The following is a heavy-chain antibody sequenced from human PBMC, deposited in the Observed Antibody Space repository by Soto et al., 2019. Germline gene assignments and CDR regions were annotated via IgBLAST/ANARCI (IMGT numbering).Heavy chain of an antibody. CDR2: IIPIFGTA. CDR3: TQGDYDTTGWFDP. V-gene: IGHV1-69*01. D-gene: IGHD3-22*01. J-gene: IGHJ5*02. CDR1: RDTFTSYS. Sequence: QVPLVQSGAEVKKPGSSLTISCKASRDTFTSYSINWVRQAPGQGLEWMGGIIPIFGTANYAQKFKDRVTITADESTNTAYMALTSLRPDDTAVYYCTQGDYDTTGWFDPWGQGTLVTVSS.